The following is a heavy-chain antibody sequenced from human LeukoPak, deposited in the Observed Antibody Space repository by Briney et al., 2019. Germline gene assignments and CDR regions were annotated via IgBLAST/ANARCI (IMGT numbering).Heavy chain of an antibody. Sequence: SETLSLTCTVSGDSISGYYWSWIRQPPGKGLEWIGLIYHRGNTNYNPSLKSRVTISVDPSKNQFSLKVSSVTAADTAVYYCARQRSSGWHNWFDPWGQGTLVTVSS. V-gene: IGHV4-59*08. CDR2: IYHRGNT. J-gene: IGHJ5*02. CDR3: ARQRSSGWHNWFDP. CDR1: GDSISGYY. D-gene: IGHD6-19*01.